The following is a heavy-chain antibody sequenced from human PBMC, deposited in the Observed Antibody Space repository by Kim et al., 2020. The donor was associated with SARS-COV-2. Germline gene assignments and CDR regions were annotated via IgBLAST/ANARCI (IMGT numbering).Heavy chain of an antibody. J-gene: IGHJ6*02. V-gene: IGHV3-30*18. CDR3: AKRDFGGHEGGFYYYYGMDV. CDR2: ISYDGSNK. D-gene: IGHD5-12*01. CDR1: GFTFSSCA. Sequence: GGSLRLSCAASGFTFSSCAMHWVRQAPGKGLEWVAVISYDGSNKYYADSVKGRFTISRDNSKNTLYLQMNSLRAEDTAVYYCAKRDFGGHEGGFYYYYGMDVWGQGTTVTVSS.